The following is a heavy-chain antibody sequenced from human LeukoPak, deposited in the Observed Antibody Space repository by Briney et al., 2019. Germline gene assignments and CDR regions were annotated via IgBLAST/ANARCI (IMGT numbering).Heavy chain of an antibody. CDR1: GGTFSSYA. V-gene: IGHV1-69*13. J-gene: IGHJ6*02. D-gene: IGHD2-15*01. CDR2: IIPIFGTA. CDR3: AVGEKLGYCSGGSCYSYAYYYGMDV. Sequence: GASVKVSCKASGGTFSSYAISWVRQAPGQGLEWMGGIIPIFGTANYAQKFQGRVTITADESTSTAYMELSSLRSEDTAVYYCAVGEKLGYCSGGSCYSYAYYYGMDVWGQGTTVTVSS.